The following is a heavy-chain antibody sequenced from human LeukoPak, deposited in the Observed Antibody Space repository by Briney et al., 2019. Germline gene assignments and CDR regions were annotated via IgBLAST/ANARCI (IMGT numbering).Heavy chain of an antibody. CDR3: ATTLYCSGGSCYSEGWFDP. D-gene: IGHD2-15*01. CDR1: GGSITSSSYY. CDR2: IYHSGST. J-gene: IGHJ5*02. V-gene: IGHV4-39*07. Sequence: MPSETLSLTCTVSGGSITSSSYYWGWIRQPPGKWLEWIGEIYHSGSTNYNPSPKSRVTISVDKSKNQFSLKLSSVTAADTAVYYCATTLYCSGGSCYSEGWFDPWGQGTLVTVSS.